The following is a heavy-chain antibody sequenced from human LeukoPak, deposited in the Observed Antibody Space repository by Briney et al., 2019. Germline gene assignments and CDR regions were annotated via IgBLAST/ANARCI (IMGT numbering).Heavy chain of an antibody. J-gene: IGHJ6*02. D-gene: IGHD3-9*01. V-gene: IGHV3-48*04. CDR2: ISSSSSTI. CDR3: ARAETGLRYFDWLPPYYYYGMDV. CDR1: GFTFSSYS. Sequence: PGGSLRLSCAASGFTFSSYSMNWVRQAPGKGLEWVSYISSSSSTIYYADSVKGRFTISRDNAKNSLYLQMNSLRAEDTAVYYCARAETGLRYFDWLPPYYYYGMDVWGQGTTVTVSS.